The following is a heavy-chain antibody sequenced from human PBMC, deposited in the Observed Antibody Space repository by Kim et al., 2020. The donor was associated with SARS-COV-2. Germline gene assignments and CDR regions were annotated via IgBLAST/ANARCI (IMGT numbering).Heavy chain of an antibody. V-gene: IGHV5-51*01. CDR3: ASHTDDFWSGSSGMDV. CDR1: GYSFTSYW. Sequence: GESLQISCKGSGYSFTSYWIGWVRQMPGKGLEWMGIIYPGDSDTRYSPSFQGQVTISADKSISTAYLQWSSLKASDTAMYYCASHTDDFWSGSSGMDVWGQGTTVTVSS. D-gene: IGHD3-3*01. J-gene: IGHJ6*02. CDR2: IYPGDSDT.